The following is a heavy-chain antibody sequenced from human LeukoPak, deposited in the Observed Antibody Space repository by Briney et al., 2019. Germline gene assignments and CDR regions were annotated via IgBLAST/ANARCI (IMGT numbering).Heavy chain of an antibody. D-gene: IGHD3-10*01. Sequence: GGSLRLSCAASGFTFSSYAMHWVRRAPGKGLEWVAVISYDGSNKYYADSVKGRFTISRDNSKNTLYLQMNSLRAEDTAVYYCARGGFGELFTAPIWPYYYYYGMDVWGQGTTVTVSS. CDR2: ISYDGSNK. V-gene: IGHV3-30*04. J-gene: IGHJ6*02. CDR3: ARGGFGELFTAPIWPYYYYYGMDV. CDR1: GFTFSSYA.